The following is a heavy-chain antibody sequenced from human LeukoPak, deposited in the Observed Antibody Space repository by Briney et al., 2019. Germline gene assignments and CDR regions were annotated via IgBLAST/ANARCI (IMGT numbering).Heavy chain of an antibody. D-gene: IGHD5-12*01. CDR3: AKTGNGYDPLYYYYYMDV. J-gene: IGHJ6*03. CDR2: IYTDGST. Sequence: SETLSLTCIVSGGSISSYYWSWIRQPPGKGLEWLAFIYTDGSTNYNPSLKSRVTISVDTSSNQFSLKLSSVTAADTAVYFCAKTGNGYDPLYYYYYMDVWGKGTTVTVSS. V-gene: IGHV4-4*09. CDR1: GGSISSYY.